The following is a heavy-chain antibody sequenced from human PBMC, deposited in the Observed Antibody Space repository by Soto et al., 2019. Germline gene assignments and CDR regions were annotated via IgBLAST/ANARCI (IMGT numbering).Heavy chain of an antibody. CDR3: ARAPVVVIAAAYFDS. V-gene: IGHV1-18*01. CDR1: DYAFTSYT. D-gene: IGHD2-15*01. CDR2: ISPYNGNT. Sequence: QVQLVQSGAEVKKPGASVKVSCKASDYAFTSYTITWVRQAPGQGLEWMGWISPYNGNTDYAQKLQGRLTMTTDTSTSTAYMELRSLRSDDTAVYYCARAPVVVIAAAYFDSWGQGTLVTVSS. J-gene: IGHJ4*02.